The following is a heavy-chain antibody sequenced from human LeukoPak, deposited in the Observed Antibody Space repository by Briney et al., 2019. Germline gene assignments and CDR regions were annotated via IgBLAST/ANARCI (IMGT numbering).Heavy chain of an antibody. J-gene: IGHJ4*02. CDR2: INPSGGST. Sequence: ASVKVSCKASGYTFTSYYMHWLRQAPGQGLEWMGIINPSGGSTSYAQKFQGRVTMTRDTSTSTVYMELSSLRSEDTAVYYCARDSDYGSGSYYRPFDYWGQGTLVTVSS. V-gene: IGHV1-46*01. D-gene: IGHD3-10*01. CDR1: GYTFTSYY. CDR3: ARDSDYGSGSYYRPFDY.